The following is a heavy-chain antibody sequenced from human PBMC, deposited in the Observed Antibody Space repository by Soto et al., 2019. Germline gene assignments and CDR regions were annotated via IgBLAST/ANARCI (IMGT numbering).Heavy chain of an antibody. CDR2: IYYSGST. J-gene: IGHJ6*02. D-gene: IGHD3-10*01. V-gene: IGHV4-31*03. Sequence: SETLSLTCTVSGGSISSGGYYWSWIRQHPGKGLEWIGYIYYSGSTYYNPSLKSRVTISVDTSKNQFSLKLSSVTAADTAVYYGARDRMVRGVTVAYYYYGMDVWGQGTTVTVSS. CDR3: ARDRMVRGVTVAYYYYGMDV. CDR1: GGSISSGGYY.